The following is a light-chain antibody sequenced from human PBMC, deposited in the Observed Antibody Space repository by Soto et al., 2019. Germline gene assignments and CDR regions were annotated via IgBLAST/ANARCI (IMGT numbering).Light chain of an antibody. V-gene: IGLV2-14*01. CDR1: SSDVGGYNY. J-gene: IGLJ1*01. CDR3: SSYTSTSTYV. Sequence: QSALTQPASVFGSPGQSITISCTGTSSDVGGYNYVSWYQQYPGKAPKLMIYHVSNRPSGVSNRFSGSKSGNSASLTISGLQAEDEADYYCSSYTSTSTYVFGTGTKVTVL. CDR2: HVS.